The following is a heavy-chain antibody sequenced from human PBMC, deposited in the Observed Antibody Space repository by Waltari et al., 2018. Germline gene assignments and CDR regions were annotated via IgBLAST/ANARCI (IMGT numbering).Heavy chain of an antibody. CDR1: GFALRAGA. CDR2: IYAGGST. V-gene: IGHV3-23*03. J-gene: IGHJ5*02. CDR3: ASKQISTSGVLIDR. D-gene: IGHD3-3*01. Sequence: EAQLLESGGGLVQPGGSLGLSCVGSGFALRAGAMNWVRQAPGKGLEWVAVIYAGGSTYYADSIDGRFSISRDNSKKTVFLEMNGLRREDTAVYFCASKQISTSGVLIDRWGQGVLVTVSS.